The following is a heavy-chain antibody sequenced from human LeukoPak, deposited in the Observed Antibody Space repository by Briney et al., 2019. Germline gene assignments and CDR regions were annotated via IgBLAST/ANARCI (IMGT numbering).Heavy chain of an antibody. Sequence: GGSLRLSCAASGFTFSSYSMNWVRQAPGKGLEWVSSISSSSYIYYADSVKGRFTISRDNAKNSLYLQMNSLRAEDTAVYYCARVDEVRGVVTYFDYWGQGTPVTVSS. CDR3: ARVDEVRGVVTYFDY. CDR1: GFTFSSYS. D-gene: IGHD3-10*01. CDR2: ISSSSYI. J-gene: IGHJ4*02. V-gene: IGHV3-21*01.